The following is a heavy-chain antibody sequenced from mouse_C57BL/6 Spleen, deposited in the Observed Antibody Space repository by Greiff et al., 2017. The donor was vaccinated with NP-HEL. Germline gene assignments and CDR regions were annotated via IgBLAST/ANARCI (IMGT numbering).Heavy chain of an antibody. CDR1: GFSLTSYG. D-gene: IGHD1-1*01. Sequence: VHPVESGPGLVAPSQSLSITCTVSGFSLTSYGVHWVRQPPGKGLEWLVVIWSDGSTTYNSALKSRLSISKDNSKSQVFLKMNSLQTDDTAMYYCARHTVVAPYYAMDYWGQGTSVTVSS. CDR3: ARHTVVAPYYAMDY. J-gene: IGHJ4*01. CDR2: IWSDGST. V-gene: IGHV2-6-1*01.